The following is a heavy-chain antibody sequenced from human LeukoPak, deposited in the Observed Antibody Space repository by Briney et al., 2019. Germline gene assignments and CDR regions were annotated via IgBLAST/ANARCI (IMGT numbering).Heavy chain of an antibody. CDR2: IKSDGSSP. V-gene: IGHV3-74*01. Sequence: PGGSLRLSCAASGFSFSSYWMHWVRQAPGKGLVWASRIKSDGSSPGYADSVKGRFTISRDNAKNTLYLQMNSLRAEDTAVYFCARGGAFSDNLFDSWGQGTLATASS. D-gene: IGHD3-9*01. CDR1: GFSFSSYW. CDR3: ARGGAFSDNLFDS. J-gene: IGHJ4*02.